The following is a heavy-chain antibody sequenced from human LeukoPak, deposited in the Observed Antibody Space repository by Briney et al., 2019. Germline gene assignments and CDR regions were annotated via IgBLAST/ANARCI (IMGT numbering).Heavy chain of an antibody. D-gene: IGHD3-3*01. Sequence: SETLSPTCTVSGDSISSRPYHWGWIRQPPGKGLEWIGSISESGGTYYSPFPRSRFTISVDTSKNHFSLNLTSVTAADTAMYYCARPLSGFYTADYPFDVWGQGTLVIVSS. J-gene: IGHJ5*02. CDR3: ARPLSGFYTADYPFDV. V-gene: IGHV4-39*02. CDR2: ISESGGT. CDR1: GDSISSRPYH.